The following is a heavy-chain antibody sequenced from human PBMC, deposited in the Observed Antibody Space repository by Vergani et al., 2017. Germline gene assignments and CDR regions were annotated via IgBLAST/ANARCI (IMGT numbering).Heavy chain of an antibody. V-gene: IGHV3-23*04. CDR1: GFTFSSYA. CDR3: AKDQFFEWELLAQFDY. CDR2: ISGSGGST. Sequence: EVQLVESGGGLVQPGGSLRLSCAASGFTFSSYAMSGVRQAPGKGLEWVSAISGSGGSTYYADSVKGRFTISRDNSKNTLYLQMNSLRAEDTAVYYCAKDQFFEWELLAQFDYWGQGTLVTVSS. J-gene: IGHJ4*02. D-gene: IGHD1-26*01.